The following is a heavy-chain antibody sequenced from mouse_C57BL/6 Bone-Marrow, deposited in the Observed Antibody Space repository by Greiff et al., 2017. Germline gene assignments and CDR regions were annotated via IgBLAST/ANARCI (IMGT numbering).Heavy chain of an antibody. CDR1: GYTFTSYW. CDR2: IDPYSGGT. D-gene: IGHD2-2*01. CDR3: AGAKGDGYDFDY. Sequence: QVQLQQPGAELVKPGASVKLSCKASGYTFTSYWMHWVKQRPGRGLEWIGRIDPYSGGTKYNEKFKGKATLTVDKSSSTAYMQLSSLTSEDSAVYYCAGAKGDGYDFDYWGQGTTLTVSS. V-gene: IGHV1-72*01. J-gene: IGHJ2*01.